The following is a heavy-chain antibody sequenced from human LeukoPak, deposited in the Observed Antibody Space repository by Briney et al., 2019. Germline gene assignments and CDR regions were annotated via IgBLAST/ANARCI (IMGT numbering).Heavy chain of an antibody. Sequence: ASVKVSCKASGYTFISYYIHWVRQAPGQGLEWMGIINPSGGSTSYVQKFQGRVTMTRDTSTSTVYMELSSLRSEDTAVYYCARGLDPYYFDHWGQGTLVTVSS. CDR2: INPSGGST. V-gene: IGHV1-46*01. J-gene: IGHJ4*02. CDR3: ARGLDPYYFDH. CDR1: GYTFISYY.